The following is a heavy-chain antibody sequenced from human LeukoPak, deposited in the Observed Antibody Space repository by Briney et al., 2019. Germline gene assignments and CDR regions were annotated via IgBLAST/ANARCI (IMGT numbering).Heavy chain of an antibody. Sequence: SETLSLTCNVSGGSISSTSYYWGWIRQPPGKGLEWIGSIYYSGTTYYSPSLKSRVTISVHTSKNLFSLKLSSVTAADTAVYYCARQQCNGGSCYSRAIWFDPWGQGTLVTVSS. V-gene: IGHV4-39*01. CDR3: ARQQCNGGSCYSRAIWFDP. CDR2: IYYSGTT. CDR1: GGSISSTSYY. J-gene: IGHJ5*02. D-gene: IGHD2-15*01.